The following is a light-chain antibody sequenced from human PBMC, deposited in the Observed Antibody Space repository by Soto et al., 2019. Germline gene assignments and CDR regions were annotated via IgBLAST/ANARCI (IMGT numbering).Light chain of an antibody. Sequence: QSALTQPASVPGSPGQSITISCTGTSGDIGSYNRVSWYQQHPGKAPKLIIYEVTDRPSGVSNRFSGSKSGNTASLTISGLQAEDEAEYYCSSYTNINTRAGVFGTGTKLTVL. CDR1: SGDIGSYNR. V-gene: IGLV2-14*01. J-gene: IGLJ1*01. CDR3: SSYTNINTRAGV. CDR2: EVT.